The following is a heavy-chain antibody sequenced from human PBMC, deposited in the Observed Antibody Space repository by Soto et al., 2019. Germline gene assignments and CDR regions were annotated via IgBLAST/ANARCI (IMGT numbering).Heavy chain of an antibody. V-gene: IGHV4-34*01. Sequence: PSETLSLTCAVYGGSFSGYYWSWIRQPPGKGLEWIGEINHSGSTNYNPSLKSRVTVSGDTSKNDFSLKLTSVTAADTAVYYCARSTGYGDSYFDYWGRGTLVTVSS. CDR1: GGSFSGYY. D-gene: IGHD4-17*01. CDR3: ARSTGYGDSYFDY. J-gene: IGHJ4*02. CDR2: INHSGST.